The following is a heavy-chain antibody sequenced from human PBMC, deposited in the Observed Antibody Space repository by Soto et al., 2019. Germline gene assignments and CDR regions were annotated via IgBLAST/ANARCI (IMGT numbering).Heavy chain of an antibody. D-gene: IGHD6-13*01. V-gene: IGHV3-7*01. J-gene: IGHJ6*02. CDR1: GFTFSSYW. CDR3: ARIAASGRGWDV. Sequence: EVQLVESGGGLVQPGGSLRLSCVDSGFTFSSYWMSWVRQAPVKGLEWVGNIKQDGSEENYVDSVKGRFTISRDNAKNSIYLQMTSLRAEDTAVYYCARIAASGRGWDVWGQGTMVVVSS. CDR2: IKQDGSEE.